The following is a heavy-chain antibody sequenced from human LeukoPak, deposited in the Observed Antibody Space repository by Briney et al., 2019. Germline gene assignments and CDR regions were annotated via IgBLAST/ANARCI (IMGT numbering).Heavy chain of an antibody. CDR3: ARDWDVVVPAAVAFDY. CDR1: GFTFSSYS. V-gene: IGHV3-21*01. Sequence: GGSLRLSSAASGFTFSSYSMNWVRQAPGKGLEWVSSISSSSSYIYYADSVKGRFTISRDNAKNSLYLQMNSLRAEDTAVYYCARDWDVVVPAAVAFDYWGQGTLVTVSS. D-gene: IGHD2-2*01. CDR2: ISSSSSYI. J-gene: IGHJ4*02.